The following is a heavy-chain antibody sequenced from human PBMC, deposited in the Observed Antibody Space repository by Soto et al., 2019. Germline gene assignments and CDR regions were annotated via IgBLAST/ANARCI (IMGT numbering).Heavy chain of an antibody. J-gene: IGHJ5*02. CDR3: ARPTLGEVELYNWFDP. CDR1: GFTFSSYA. CDR2: ISYDGSNK. D-gene: IGHD1-7*01. Sequence: GGSLRLSCAASGFTFSSYAMHWVRQAPGKGLEWVAVISYDGSNKYYADSVKGRFTISRDNSKNTLYLQMNSLRAEDTAVYYCARPTLGEVELYNWFDPWGQGTLVTVSS. V-gene: IGHV3-30-3*01.